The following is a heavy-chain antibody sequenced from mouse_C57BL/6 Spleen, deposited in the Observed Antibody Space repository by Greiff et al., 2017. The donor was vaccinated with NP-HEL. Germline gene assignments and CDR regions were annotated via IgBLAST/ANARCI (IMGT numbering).Heavy chain of an antibody. CDR3: AIEDSNYLFAY. D-gene: IGHD2-5*01. J-gene: IGHJ3*01. Sequence: VQLQQSGAELVKPGASVKMSCKASGYTFTSYWITWVKQRPGQGLEWIGDIYPGSGSTNDNEKFKSKATLTVDTSSSTDYMKLSSLTSAYSAVSYCAIEDSNYLFAYWGQGTLVTVSA. CDR1: GYTFTSYW. CDR2: IYPGSGST. V-gene: IGHV1-55*01.